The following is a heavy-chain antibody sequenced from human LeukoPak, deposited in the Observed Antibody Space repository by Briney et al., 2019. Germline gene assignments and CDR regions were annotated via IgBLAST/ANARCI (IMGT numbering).Heavy chain of an antibody. D-gene: IGHD3-22*01. Sequence: GGSLRLSCAASGFTFSSYAMSWVRQAPGKGLEWVSAISGSGGSTYYADSVKGRFTISRDNSKNTLYLQMNSLRAEDTAVYCCAKDRRYYYDSSGYYLDCWGQGTLVTVSS. J-gene: IGHJ4*02. CDR1: GFTFSSYA. CDR3: AKDRRYYYDSSGYYLDC. V-gene: IGHV3-23*01. CDR2: ISGSGGST.